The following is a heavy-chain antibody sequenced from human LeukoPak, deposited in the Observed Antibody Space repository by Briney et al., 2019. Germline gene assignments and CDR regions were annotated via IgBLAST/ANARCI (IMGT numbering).Heavy chain of an antibody. CDR3: ARGNYYGSGSYYPDDY. V-gene: IGHV3-11*01. J-gene: IGHJ4*02. Sequence: SGGSLRLSCAASGFTFSDYYMSWIRQAPGKGREWVSYISSSGSTIYYADSVKGRFTISRDNAKNSLYLQMNSLRAEDTAVYYCARGNYYGSGSYYPDDYWGXXTLVTVST. D-gene: IGHD3-10*01. CDR1: GFTFSDYY. CDR2: ISSSGSTI.